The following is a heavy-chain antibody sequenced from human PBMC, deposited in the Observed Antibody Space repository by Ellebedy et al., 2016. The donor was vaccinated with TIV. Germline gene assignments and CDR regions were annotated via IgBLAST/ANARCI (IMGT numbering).Heavy chain of an antibody. J-gene: IGHJ2*01. CDR1: GGSLTNHF. CDR3: TRVAITAAVGGGYFNL. V-gene: IGHV4-59*11. Sequence: MPGGSLRLSCTVSGGSLTNHFWSWIRQHPGKGREWIASIYYTGSANYNPSLKSRVTTSVDTSKNHISLTLMTSLSAADTDVYYCTRVAITAAVGGGYFNLWGRGTLVTVSS. D-gene: IGHD6-13*01. CDR2: IYYTGSA.